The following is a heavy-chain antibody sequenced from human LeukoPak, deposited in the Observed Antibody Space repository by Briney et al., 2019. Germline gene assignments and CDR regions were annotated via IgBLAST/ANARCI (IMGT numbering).Heavy chain of an antibody. D-gene: IGHD2/OR15-2a*01. CDR2: IYYSGNT. Sequence: SETLTHTCTVSGGSIRSSASYGAWIRQPPGKGLGWLGIIYYSGNTYYHPSHKSRVTSSVDPCRYQFSLKLSSVTAADTAVYYCASHRRYTTGSEEFDYWGQGALLTVSS. CDR1: GGSIRSSASY. J-gene: IGHJ4*02. CDR3: ASHRRYTTGSEEFDY. V-gene: IGHV4-39*01.